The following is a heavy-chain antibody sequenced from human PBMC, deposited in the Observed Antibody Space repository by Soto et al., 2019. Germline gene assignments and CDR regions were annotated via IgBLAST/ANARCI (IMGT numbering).Heavy chain of an antibody. CDR3: AVRDTAMVPMVPTSFSFDY. CDR2: IYYSGST. J-gene: IGHJ4*02. V-gene: IGHV4-59*01. CDR1: GGSISSYY. D-gene: IGHD5-18*01. Sequence: PSETLSLTCTVSGGSISSYYWSWIRQPPGKGLEWIGYIYYSGSTNYNPSLKSRVTISVDTSKNQFSLKLSSVTAADTAVYYCAVRDTAMVPMVPTSFSFDYWGQGTLVAVSS.